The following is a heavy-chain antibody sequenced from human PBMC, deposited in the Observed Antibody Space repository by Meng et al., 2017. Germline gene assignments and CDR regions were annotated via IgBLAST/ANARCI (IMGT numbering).Heavy chain of an antibody. J-gene: IGHJ6*02. V-gene: IGHV1-69*06. CDR1: GGAFSSYA. D-gene: IGHD1-7*01. CDR2: IIPIFGTA. Sequence: SVKVSCKASGGAFSSYAISWVRQAPGQGLEWMGGIIPIFGTANYAQKFQGRVTITADKSTSTAYMELSSLRSEDTAVYYCARVSDKLPDGFLHYGMDVWGQGTTVTVSS. CDR3: ARVSDKLPDGFLHYGMDV.